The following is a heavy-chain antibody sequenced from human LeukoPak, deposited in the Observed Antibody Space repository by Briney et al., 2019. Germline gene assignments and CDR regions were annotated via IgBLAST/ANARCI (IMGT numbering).Heavy chain of an antibody. V-gene: IGHV1-8*02. J-gene: IGHJ4*02. Sequence: GASVKVSCKASGGTFSSYAINWVRQATGQGLEWIGWMNPNTGNTGYAQKFQGRVTMTRDTSISTAYMELSSLRSEDTAVYYCARGRGEGDYWGQGTLVTVSS. CDR2: MNPNTGNT. CDR3: ARGRGEGDY. CDR1: GGTFSSYA.